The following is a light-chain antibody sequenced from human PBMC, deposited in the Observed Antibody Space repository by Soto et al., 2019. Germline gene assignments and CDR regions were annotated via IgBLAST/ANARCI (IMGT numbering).Light chain of an antibody. CDR1: QTICTY. Sequence: DIQMTQSPSSLSASVGDRVTITCRTSQTICTYLNWYQQKPGKAPKLLIYAASNLQIGVPSRFSGSGSGTDFTLTISSLQPEDFATYYCQKSYNIPYTFGQGTKLEIK. CDR2: AAS. CDR3: QKSYNIPYT. J-gene: IGKJ2*01. V-gene: IGKV1-39*01.